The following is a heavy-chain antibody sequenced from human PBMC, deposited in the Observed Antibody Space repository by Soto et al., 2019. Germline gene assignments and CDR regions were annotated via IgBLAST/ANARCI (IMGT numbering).Heavy chain of an antibody. D-gene: IGHD6-19*01. CDR1: GFTFSNAW. V-gene: IGHV3-15*01. J-gene: IGHJ4*02. Sequence: GGSLRLSCAASGFTFSNAWMSWVRQAPGKGLEWVGRIKSKTDGGTTDYAAPVKGRFTISRDDSKNTLYLQMNSLKTEDTAVYYCTTKPGHREDGWSDFDYWGQGTRVTFSS. CDR2: IKSKTDGGTT. CDR3: TTKPGHREDGWSDFDY.